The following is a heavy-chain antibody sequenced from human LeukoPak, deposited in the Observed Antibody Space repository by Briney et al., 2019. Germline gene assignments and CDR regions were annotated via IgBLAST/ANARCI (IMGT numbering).Heavy chain of an antibody. Sequence: SETLSLTCTVSGSISGYYWSWIRQPPGKGLEWIGYIYTSGSTNYNPSLESRVTISVDTSKNQFSLDLSSVTAADTAVYYCARQKCTSASCLTKNAFDIWGQGIMVTVSS. V-gene: IGHV4-4*09. CDR2: IYTSGST. D-gene: IGHD2-2*01. CDR3: ARQKCTSASCLTKNAFDI. CDR1: GSISGYY. J-gene: IGHJ3*02.